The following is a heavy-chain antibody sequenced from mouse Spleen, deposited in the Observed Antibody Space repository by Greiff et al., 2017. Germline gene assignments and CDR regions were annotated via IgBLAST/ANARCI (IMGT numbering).Heavy chain of an antibody. D-gene: IGHD2-3*01. CDR3: ARWFYDGPAWFAY. CDR1: GDSITSGY. V-gene: IGHV3-8*02. Sequence: EVKLVESGPSLVKPSQTLSLTCSVTGDSITSGYWNWIRKFPGNKLEYMGYISYSGSTYYNPSLKSRISITRDTSKNQYYLQLNSVTTEDTATYYCARWFYDGPAWFAYWGQGTLVTVSA. CDR2: ISYSGST. J-gene: IGHJ3*01.